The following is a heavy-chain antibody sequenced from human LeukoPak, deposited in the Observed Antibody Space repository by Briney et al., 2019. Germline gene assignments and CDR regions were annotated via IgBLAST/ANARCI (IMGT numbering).Heavy chain of an antibody. J-gene: IGHJ4*02. CDR3: ARGVHYGSDY. D-gene: IGHD4-17*01. CDR1: GFTFSTYF. CDR2: INSDGSTT. Sequence: GGSLRLSCAASGFTFSTYFMHWVRHAPGKGLVWVSRINSDGSTTSHADSVKGRFTISRDNAKNTLYLQMDSLRAEDTAVYFCARGVHYGSDYWGQGTLVTVSS. V-gene: IGHV3-74*01.